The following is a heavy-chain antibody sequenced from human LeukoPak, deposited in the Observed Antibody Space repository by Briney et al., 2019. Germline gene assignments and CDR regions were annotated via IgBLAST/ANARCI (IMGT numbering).Heavy chain of an antibody. V-gene: IGHV4-61*02. D-gene: IGHD3-10*01. CDR3: ARGLWFGDENPPYFDY. J-gene: IGHJ4*02. CDR2: IYTSEST. Sequence: SETLSLTCSVSGGSISSSNYYWSWIRQPAGKGLEWVGRIYTSESTNYNPSLKSRVTISVDTSRNQFSLKLSSVTAADTAVYYCARGLWFGDENPPYFDYWGQGILVTVSS. CDR1: GGSISSSNYY.